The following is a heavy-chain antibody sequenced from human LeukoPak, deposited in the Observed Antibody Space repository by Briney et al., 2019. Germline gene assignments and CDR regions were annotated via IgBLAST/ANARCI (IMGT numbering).Heavy chain of an antibody. V-gene: IGHV3-48*01. D-gene: IGHD6-6*01. CDR2: ISSLSSTI. J-gene: IGHJ4*02. CDR3: ARDPYSSSSFDY. CDR1: GFTFSSYS. Sequence: GGSLRLSCAASGFTFSSYSMNWVRQAPGKGLEWVSYISSLSSTIYYADSVKGRFTISRDNAKNSVYLQMNSLRAEDTAVYYCARDPYSSSSFDYWGQGTLVTVSS.